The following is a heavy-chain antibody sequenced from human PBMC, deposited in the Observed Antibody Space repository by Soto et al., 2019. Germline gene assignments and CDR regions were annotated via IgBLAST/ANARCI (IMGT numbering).Heavy chain of an antibody. CDR2: ISGSGGST. CDR3: AKDEQLVLYYYYMDV. CDR1: GFTFSSYA. D-gene: IGHD6-13*01. Sequence: GGSLRLSCAASGFTFSSYAMSWVRQAPGKGLEWVSAISGSGGSTYYADSVKGRFTISRDNSKNTLYLQMNSLRAEDTAVYYCAKDEQLVLYYYYMDVWGKGTTVTVSS. V-gene: IGHV3-23*01. J-gene: IGHJ6*03.